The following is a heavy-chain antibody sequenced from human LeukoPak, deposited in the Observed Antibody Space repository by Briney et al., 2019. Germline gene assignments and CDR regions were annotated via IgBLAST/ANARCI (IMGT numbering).Heavy chain of an antibody. V-gene: IGHV1-18*01. CDR1: GYTFSIYG. CDR2: INAYNGNT. Sequence: ASVKVSCKGSGYTFSIYGISWVRQAPGQGLEWMGWINAYNGNTNYAQKLQGRVTMTTDTSTKTAYMELRSLRSDDTAVYYCARGDSSGYQSLYYGMDVWGQGTTVTVSS. J-gene: IGHJ6*02. CDR3: ARGDSSGYQSLYYGMDV. D-gene: IGHD3-22*01.